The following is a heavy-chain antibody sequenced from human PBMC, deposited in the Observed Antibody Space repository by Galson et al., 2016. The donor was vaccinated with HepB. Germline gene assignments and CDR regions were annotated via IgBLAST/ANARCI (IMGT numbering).Heavy chain of an antibody. V-gene: IGHV2-5*02. Sequence: PALVKPTQTLTLTCNISGFSLTTSGVSVGWIRQPPGKALEWLALIYWDGDKRYSPSLKNRLTITKDTPKNQVLLTLTNVDPVDTATYYCAHRQIHTSGTWFDPWGQGTLVTVSS. D-gene: IGHD1-1*01. CDR2: IYWDGDK. J-gene: IGHJ5*02. CDR3: AHRQIHTSGTWFDP. CDR1: GFSLTTSGVS.